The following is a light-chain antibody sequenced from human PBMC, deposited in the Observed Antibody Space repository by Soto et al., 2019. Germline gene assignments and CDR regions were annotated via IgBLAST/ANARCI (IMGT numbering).Light chain of an antibody. V-gene: IGKV3-11*01. CDR3: QQYYTWPLT. CDR1: QSISSY. CDR2: DTS. Sequence: ESVLTQSPATLSLSPGERATLSCRASQSISSYFAWYQQKPGQAPRLLIYDTSTRATGIPARFSGSGSGTDLTLTISSLEPEDFAVYYCQQYYTWPLTFGQGTRLEIK. J-gene: IGKJ5*01.